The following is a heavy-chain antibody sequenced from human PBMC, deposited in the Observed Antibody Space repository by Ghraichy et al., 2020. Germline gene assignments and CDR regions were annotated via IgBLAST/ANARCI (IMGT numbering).Heavy chain of an antibody. J-gene: IGHJ4*02. D-gene: IGHD3-16*01. CDR1: GFTFSRYW. CDR2: INEDGSET. CDR3: ARIPRFYVGECY. Sequence: GGSLRLSCAASGFTFSRYWMHWVRQAPGKGLEWVAKINEDGSETYYVDSVKGRFTISRDNAKNSLYLQMNSLRVEDTALYYCARIPRFYVGECYWGQGTLVTVSS. V-gene: IGHV3-7*03.